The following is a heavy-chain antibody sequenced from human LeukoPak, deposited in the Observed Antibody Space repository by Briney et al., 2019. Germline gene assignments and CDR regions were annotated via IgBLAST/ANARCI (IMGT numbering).Heavy chain of an antibody. J-gene: IGHJ6*04. CDR3: ASCSSTSCYLNV. CDR2: ISSSSSTI. D-gene: IGHD2-2*01. Sequence: GGSLRLSCTTFEFPLRNYWMSWVRQAPGKGLEWVSYISSSSSTIYYADSVKGRFTISRDNAKNSLYLQMNSLRAEDTAVYYCASCSSTSCYLNVWGKGTTVTVSS. CDR1: EFPLRNYW. V-gene: IGHV3-48*04.